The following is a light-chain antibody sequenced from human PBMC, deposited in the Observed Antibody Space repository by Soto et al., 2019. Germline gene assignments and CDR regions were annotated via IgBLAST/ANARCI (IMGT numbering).Light chain of an antibody. Sequence: IVMTQSPATRSGCPGGRATLSCRASQSVSTNLAWCQQKPGQGPRLLMFGAATRAMGIPARFSGSGSGTDLAVTSGRLQSEDFAVYYCQQYSKWPIAFGQGTRLEIK. CDR3: QQYSKWPIA. J-gene: IGKJ5*01. CDR2: GAA. CDR1: QSVSTN. V-gene: IGKV3-15*01.